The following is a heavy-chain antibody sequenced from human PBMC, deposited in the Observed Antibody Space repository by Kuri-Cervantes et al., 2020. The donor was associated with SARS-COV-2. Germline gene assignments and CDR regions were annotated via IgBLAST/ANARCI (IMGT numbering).Heavy chain of an antibody. V-gene: IGHV4-34*01. CDR3: ARGVGAAVAGTLITIYYYYGMDV. CDR2: INHSGST. CDR1: GGFFSGYY. D-gene: IGHD6-19*01. Sequence: GSLSLSCAVYGGFFSGYYWSWIRQPPGKGLEWIGEINHSGSTNYNPSLKSRVTISVDTSKNQFSLKLSSVTAADTAVYYCARGVGAAVAGTLITIYYYYGMDVWGQGTTVTVFS. J-gene: IGHJ6*02.